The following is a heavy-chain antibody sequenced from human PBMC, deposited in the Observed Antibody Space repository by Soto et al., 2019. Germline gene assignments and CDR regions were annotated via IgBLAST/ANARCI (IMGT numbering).Heavy chain of an antibody. CDR1: GGSIYRSGYY. D-gene: IGHD2-15*01. CDR2: IDYNGVT. J-gene: IGHJ4*02. Sequence: RSLTCTVSGGSIYRSGYYWGWIRQPPGRGLEWIGNIDYNGVTYSNPSLKSRVTISRDTSKDQFSLKLTSVTAADTALYYCGKVLVGATGHTDSDSWGPGTLVTVSS. CDR3: GKVLVGATGHTDSDS. V-gene: IGHV4-39*01.